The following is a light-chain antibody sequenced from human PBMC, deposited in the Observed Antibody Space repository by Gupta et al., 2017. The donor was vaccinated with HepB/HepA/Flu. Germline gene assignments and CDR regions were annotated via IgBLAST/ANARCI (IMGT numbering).Light chain of an antibody. CDR2: TAS. Sequence: IQMTHFPSSLSASVGDRVTISCRASQYIGSYVNWYQQKPGRAPRLLIYTASTWRRGVPSRFGGSGVGKDFTLTIYSREREEVASYYCQQIHNIPSIVFGRGTTV. CDR3: QQIHNIPSIV. V-gene: IGKV1-39*01. CDR1: QYIGSY. J-gene: IGKJ4*01.